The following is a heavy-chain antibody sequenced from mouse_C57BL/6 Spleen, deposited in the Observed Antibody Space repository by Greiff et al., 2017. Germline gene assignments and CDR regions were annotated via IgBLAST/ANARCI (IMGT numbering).Heavy chain of an antibody. J-gene: IGHJ2*01. CDR3: ARGDTTVVAPDD. V-gene: IGHV5-4*03. D-gene: IGHD1-1*01. CDR1: GFTFSSYA. CDR2: ISDGGSYT. Sequence: DVKLVESGGGLVKPGGSLKLSCAASGFTFSSYAMSWVRQTPEKRLEWVATISDGGSYTYYPDNVKGRFTISRDNAKNNLYLQMSHLKSENTAMYYSARGDTTVVAPDDWGQGTTLTVSS.